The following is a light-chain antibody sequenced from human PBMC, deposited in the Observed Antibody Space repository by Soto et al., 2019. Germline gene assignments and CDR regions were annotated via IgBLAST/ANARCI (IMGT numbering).Light chain of an antibody. V-gene: IGLV1-40*01. Sequence: QSVLTQPPSVSGAPGQRVTISCTGSSSNIGAGYDVHWYQQLPGTAPTVLIYGDSNRPSGVPDRFSGSRSGNSTSLAITGLQPEDEADYYCQSYDSRLSGSIFGGGTKLTVL. J-gene: IGLJ2*01. CDR3: QSYDSRLSGSI. CDR1: SSNIGAGYD. CDR2: GDS.